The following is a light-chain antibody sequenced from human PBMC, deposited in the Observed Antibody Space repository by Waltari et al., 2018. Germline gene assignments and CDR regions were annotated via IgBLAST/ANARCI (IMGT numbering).Light chain of an antibody. Sequence: DIQMTQSPSTLSASVGDRVTITSRASQSISSWLAWYQQKPGKAPKLRIYKASSLESGVPSRFSGSDSGTEFTLTISSLQPDDFATYYCQQYNSYSYTLAQAAKLELK. CDR1: QSISSW. J-gene: IGKJ2*01. V-gene: IGKV1-5*03. CDR2: KAS. CDR3: QQYNSYSYT.